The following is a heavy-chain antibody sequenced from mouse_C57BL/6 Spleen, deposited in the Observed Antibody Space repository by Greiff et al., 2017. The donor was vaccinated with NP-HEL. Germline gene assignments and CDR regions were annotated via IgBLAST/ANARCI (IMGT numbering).Heavy chain of an antibody. CDR3: ARETTTGYYYAMDY. Sequence: VQLQQSGAELAKPGASVKLSCKASGYTFTSYWMHWVKQRPGQGLEWIGYINPSSGYTKYNQKFKDKATLTADKSSNTAYMQLSSLTYEDSAVYYWARETTTGYYYAMDYWGQGTSVTVSS. V-gene: IGHV1-7*01. CDR1: GYTFTSYW. J-gene: IGHJ4*01. D-gene: IGHD2-12*01. CDR2: INPSSGYT.